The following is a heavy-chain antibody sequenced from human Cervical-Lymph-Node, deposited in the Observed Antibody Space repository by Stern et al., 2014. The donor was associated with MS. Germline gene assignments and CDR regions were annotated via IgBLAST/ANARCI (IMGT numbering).Heavy chain of an antibody. Sequence: QVQLMQSGAEVKKPGASVKVSCKASGYTFTSYAMHWVRQAPGQRLEWMGWINAGNGNTKYSQKFQGRVTITRDTSASTAYMELSSLRSEDTAVYYCARGRVKWLSISPFDYWGQGTLVTVSS. J-gene: IGHJ4*02. CDR2: INAGNGNT. CDR1: GYTFTSYA. CDR3: ARGRVKWLSISPFDY. D-gene: IGHD6-19*01. V-gene: IGHV1-3*01.